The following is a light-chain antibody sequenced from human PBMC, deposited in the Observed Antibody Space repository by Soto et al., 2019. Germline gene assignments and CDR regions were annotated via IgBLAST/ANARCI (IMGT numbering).Light chain of an antibody. Sequence: DAQMTQSPSSLSASVGDSVTITCRASQSIGTYLDWYQHKPGKAPKLLIYAASSLQSGVPSRFSGSGSGTDFTLTIISLQPEDFTTYYSQESHSTFGQGTKLEIK. J-gene: IGKJ2*01. CDR2: AAS. V-gene: IGKV1-39*01. CDR3: QESHST. CDR1: QSIGTY.